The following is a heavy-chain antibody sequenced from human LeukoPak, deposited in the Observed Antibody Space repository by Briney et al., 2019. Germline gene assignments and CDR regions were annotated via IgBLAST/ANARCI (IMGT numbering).Heavy chain of an antibody. CDR2: IYYSGST. V-gene: IGHV4-39*07. J-gene: IGHJ2*01. CDR1: GGSISSSSYY. CDR3: ARGGGITREWYFDL. D-gene: IGHD3-10*01. Sequence: PSETLSLTCTVSGGSISSSSYYWGWIRQPPGKGLEWIGSIYYSGSTYYNPSLKSRVTISVDTSKNQFSLNLNSVTAADTAVYYCARGGGITREWYFDLWGRGTLVTVSS.